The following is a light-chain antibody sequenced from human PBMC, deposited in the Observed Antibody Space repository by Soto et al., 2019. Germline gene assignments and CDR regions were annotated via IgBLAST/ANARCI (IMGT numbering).Light chain of an antibody. V-gene: IGLV1-47*01. CDR2: RNN. J-gene: IGLJ1*01. CDR1: SSNIGSNY. CDR3: AAWDDSLSARYV. Sequence: QSVLTQPPSASGTPGQGVTISCSGSSSNIGSNYVYWYQQLPGTAPKLLIYRNNQRPSGVPDRFSGSKSGTSASLAISGLRSEDEADYYCAAWDDSLSARYVFGTGTKLTVL.